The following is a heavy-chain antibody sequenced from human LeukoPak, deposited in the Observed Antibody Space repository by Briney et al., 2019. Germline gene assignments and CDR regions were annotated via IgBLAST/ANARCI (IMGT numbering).Heavy chain of an antibody. D-gene: IGHD1-26*01. Sequence: SETLSLTCTVSGASVSSGSYYWSWIRQPPGKGLEWIGYIYYSGSTNYNPSLKSRVTISVDTSKNQFSLKLSSVTAADTAVYYCARGRSNYYGMDVWGQGTTVTVSS. J-gene: IGHJ6*02. CDR3: ARGRSNYYGMDV. CDR1: GASVSSGSYY. V-gene: IGHV4-61*01. CDR2: IYYSGST.